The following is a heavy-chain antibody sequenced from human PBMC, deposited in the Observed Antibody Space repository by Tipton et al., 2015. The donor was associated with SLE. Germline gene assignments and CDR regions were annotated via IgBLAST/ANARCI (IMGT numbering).Heavy chain of an antibody. J-gene: IGHJ6*02. CDR2: IYYSGST. D-gene: IGHD7-27*01. CDR1: GGSISSYY. Sequence: TLSLTCTVSGGSISSYYWSWIRQPPGKGLEWIGYIYYSGSTNYNPSLKSRVTISVDTSKNQFYLNLSSVTAAGTAVYYCARETTGDTYYYYGMDVWGQGPTVTVSS. CDR3: ARETTGDTYYYYGMDV. V-gene: IGHV4-59*01.